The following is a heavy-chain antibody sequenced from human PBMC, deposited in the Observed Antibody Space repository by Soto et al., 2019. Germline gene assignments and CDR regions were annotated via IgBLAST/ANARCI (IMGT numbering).Heavy chain of an antibody. V-gene: IGHV4-61*01. D-gene: IGHD5-12*01. J-gene: IGHJ5*02. CDR2: INYSGST. Sequence: QVQLQESGPGLVKPSETLSLTCTVSGGSVSSGSYYWSWLRQPPGRELEWIGYINYSGSTNYNPSLNCQVTVSVDTFKNQFSRKLTAVTASDTAVYDCAREVEYSGWCDPSGQGTLGIVPT. CDR1: GGSVSSGSYY. CDR3: AREVEYSGWCDP.